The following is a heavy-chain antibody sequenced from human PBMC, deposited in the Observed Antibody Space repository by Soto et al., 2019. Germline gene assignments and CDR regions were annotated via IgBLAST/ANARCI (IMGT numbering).Heavy chain of an antibody. D-gene: IGHD4-17*01. V-gene: IGHV4-34*01. Sequence: PSETLSLTCAVYGGSFSGYYWSWIRQPPGKGLEWIGEINHSGSTNYNPSLKSRVTISVDTSKNQFSLKLSSVTAADTAVYYCARGIDYGDYDYWGQGTLVTVSS. CDR1: GGSFSGYY. CDR3: ARGIDYGDYDY. CDR2: INHSGST. J-gene: IGHJ4*02.